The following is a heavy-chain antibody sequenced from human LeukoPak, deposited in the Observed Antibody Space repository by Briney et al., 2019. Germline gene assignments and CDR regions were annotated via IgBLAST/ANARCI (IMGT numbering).Heavy chain of an antibody. CDR2: MNPNSGNT. CDR3: AREEGYYDSSGYYPAPINY. Sequence: ASVKVSCKASGYTFTSYDINWVRQATGQGLEWMGWMNPNSGNTGYAQKFQGRVTMTRNTSISTAYMELSSLRSEDTAVYYCAREEGYYDSSGYYPAPINYWGQGTLVTVSS. D-gene: IGHD3-22*01. V-gene: IGHV1-8*01. J-gene: IGHJ4*02. CDR1: GYTFTSYD.